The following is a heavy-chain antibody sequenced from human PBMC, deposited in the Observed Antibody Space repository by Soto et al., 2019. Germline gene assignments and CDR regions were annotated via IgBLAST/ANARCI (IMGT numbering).Heavy chain of an antibody. J-gene: IGHJ5*02. V-gene: IGHV4-61*01. CDR2: IFYSGTT. CDR1: GGSVSSGSYY. Sequence: SETLSLTCTVSGGSVSSGSYYWGWIRQPPGVGLEWIGYIFYSGTTNYNPSLKSRVTISVDTSKNQFSLNLSSVTAADTAVYSCPRAPLPLGELSLLPPWFVHWGQGTLVTVSS. CDR3: PRAPLPLGELSLLPPWFVH. D-gene: IGHD3-16*02.